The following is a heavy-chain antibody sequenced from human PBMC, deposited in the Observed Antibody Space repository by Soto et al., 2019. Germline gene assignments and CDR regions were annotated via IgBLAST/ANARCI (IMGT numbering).Heavy chain of an antibody. CDR2: ISYSGTT. CDR3: ARGRGYSYGLDP. V-gene: IGHV4-30-4*01. CDR1: GDSISSINNY. Sequence: SETLSLTCTVSGDSISSINNYWSWIRQPPGEGLEWIGFISYSGTTSYSPSLKSRVAISLDTSKNQFPLSLNFVTAADTAVYYCARGRGYSYGLDPWGQGSLVTVSS. J-gene: IGHJ5*02. D-gene: IGHD5-18*01.